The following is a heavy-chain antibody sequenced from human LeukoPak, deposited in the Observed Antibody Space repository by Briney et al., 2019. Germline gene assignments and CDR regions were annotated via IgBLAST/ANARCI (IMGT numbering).Heavy chain of an antibody. Sequence: SVKVSCKASGGTFSSYAISWVRQGPGQGLEWMGRIIPIFGIANYAQKFQGRVTITADKSTSTAYMELSSLRSEDTAVYYCARAVYDSSGYYLWGWGQGTLVTVSS. J-gene: IGHJ4*02. V-gene: IGHV1-69*04. CDR3: ARAVYDSSGYYLWG. CDR1: GGTFSSYA. D-gene: IGHD3-22*01. CDR2: IIPIFGIA.